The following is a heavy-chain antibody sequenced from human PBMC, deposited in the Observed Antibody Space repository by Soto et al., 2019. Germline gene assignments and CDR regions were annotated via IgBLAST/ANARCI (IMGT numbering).Heavy chain of an antibody. CDR1: GDTFSFYS. Sequence: QVQLVQSGAEVKRPGSSVKVSCKASGDTFSFYSINWVRQAPGLGLEWMGRVNPILSMSNYAQRFQGRVTMTADKSTRTAYMELSGLRFEDTAMYYCATSYGSGYRAFDYWGQGDLVTVSS. CDR2: VNPILSMS. CDR3: ATSYGSGYRAFDY. J-gene: IGHJ4*02. V-gene: IGHV1-69*04. D-gene: IGHD3-10*01.